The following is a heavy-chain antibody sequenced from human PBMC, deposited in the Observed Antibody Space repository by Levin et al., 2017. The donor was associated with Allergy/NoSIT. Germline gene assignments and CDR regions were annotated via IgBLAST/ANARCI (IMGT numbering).Heavy chain of an antibody. CDR1: GYTFTSYD. CDR3: ALDIVVVPAAPTRNWFDP. Sequence: GESLKISCKASGYTFTSYDINWVRQATGQGLEWMGWMNPNSGNTGYAQKFQGRVTMTRNTSISTAYMELSSLRSEDTAVYYCALDIVVVPAAPTRNWFDPWGQGTLVTVSS. J-gene: IGHJ5*02. CDR2: MNPNSGNT. V-gene: IGHV1-8*01. D-gene: IGHD2-2*03.